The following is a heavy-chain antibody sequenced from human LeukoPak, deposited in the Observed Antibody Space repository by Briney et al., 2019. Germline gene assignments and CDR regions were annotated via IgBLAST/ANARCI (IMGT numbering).Heavy chain of an antibody. Sequence: GESLKISCKGSGYSFTSYWIGWVRQMPGKGLEWMGIIYPGDSDTRYSPSFQGQVTISVDKSINTAYLQWSSLKASDTAKYYCARRSSASNTFDMWGQGTMVTVSS. CDR3: ARRSSASNTFDM. D-gene: IGHD6-6*01. CDR1: GYSFTSYW. CDR2: IYPGDSDT. V-gene: IGHV5-51*01. J-gene: IGHJ3*02.